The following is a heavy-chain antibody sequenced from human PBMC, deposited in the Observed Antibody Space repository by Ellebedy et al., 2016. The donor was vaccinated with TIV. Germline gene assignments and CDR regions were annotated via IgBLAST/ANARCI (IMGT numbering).Heavy chain of an antibody. CDR2: IHPSDSDT. CDR1: GYNFSNNW. J-gene: IGHJ4*02. D-gene: IGHD1-14*01. Sequence: GESLKISCKISGYNFSNNWISWVRQKPGKGLEWMGRIHPSDSDTDYRPSFQGQVTISADKSISTAYLQWSSLKASDTAMYYCARDSGLDYWGQGTLVTVSS. V-gene: IGHV5-10-1*04. CDR3: ARDSGLDY.